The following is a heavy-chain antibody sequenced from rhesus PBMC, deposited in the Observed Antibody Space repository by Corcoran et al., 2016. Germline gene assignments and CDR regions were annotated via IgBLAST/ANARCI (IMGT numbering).Heavy chain of an antibody. CDR1: GGSISDSYY. Sequence: QVQLQESGPGLVKPSETLSLTCAVSGGSISDSYYWSWIRQPRGKGLELVGYIYVIGCRTTYNPSLNSRDTIATDTSKIQFSLKRSSVTAADTAVYYCASTMVAFLDYWGQGVLVTVSS. V-gene: IGHV4-106*01. CDR3: ASTMVAFLDY. CDR2: IYVIGCRT. D-gene: IGHD4-4*01. J-gene: IGHJ4*01.